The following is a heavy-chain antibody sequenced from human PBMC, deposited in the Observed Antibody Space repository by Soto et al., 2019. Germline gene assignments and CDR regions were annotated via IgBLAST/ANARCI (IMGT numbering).Heavy chain of an antibody. CDR1: GYTFTDYD. CDR2: KSPDSGNT. V-gene: IGHV1-8*02. CDR3: EVTTGY. D-gene: IGHD1-1*01. Sequence: QVQVVQSRAEVKKPGASVRVSCKTSGYTFTDYDINWVRQAAGQGLEYMGWKSPDSGNTGYSQQFQSRVTMTSNTSTSTAYMELSSLTSEDTAVYYCEVTTGYWGQGTMGTVSS. J-gene: IGHJ4*02.